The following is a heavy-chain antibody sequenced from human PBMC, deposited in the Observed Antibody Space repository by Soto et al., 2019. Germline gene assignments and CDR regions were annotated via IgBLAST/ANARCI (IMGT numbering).Heavy chain of an antibody. V-gene: IGHV3-30-3*01. J-gene: IGHJ6*02. CDR1: GFAFNNYS. Sequence: QVQLVESGGGVVQPGRSLRLSCAASGFAFNNYSMHWARQAPGKGLEWVAIMSMDGSNKYYADSVKGRFTISRDNSKGILYLQMSSLRPEDTAVYFCARDRVPYVYFYYGMDVWGQGATVTVSS. CDR3: ARDRVPYVYFYYGMDV. CDR2: MSMDGSNK. D-gene: IGHD3-10*02.